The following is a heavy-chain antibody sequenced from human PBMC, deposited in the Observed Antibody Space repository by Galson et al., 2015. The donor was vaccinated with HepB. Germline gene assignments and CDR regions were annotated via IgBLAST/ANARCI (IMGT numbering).Heavy chain of an antibody. CDR2: IYYNGDT. Sequence: SETLSLTCSVSHGSINNYYWSWIRQSPGKRLEWIGYIYYNGDTNYNPSLGYRVGMSVDTSINQVSLWLTSVTAADTAVYFCARHPGRGSVGYASCPWGQGTLVTVSA. J-gene: IGHJ5*02. D-gene: IGHD2-2*01. CDR1: HGSINNYY. CDR3: ARHPGRGSVGYASCP. V-gene: IGHV4-59*08.